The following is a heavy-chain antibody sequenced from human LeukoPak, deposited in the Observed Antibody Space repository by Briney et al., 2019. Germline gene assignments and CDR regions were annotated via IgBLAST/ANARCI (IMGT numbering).Heavy chain of an antibody. D-gene: IGHD6-6*01. CDR3: ARLIGGPARPGFDY. J-gene: IGHJ4*02. V-gene: IGHV5-51*01. CDR1: NYSFTNYW. Sequence: GESLKISCKGPNYSFTNYWIGWVRQMPGKGLEWMGIIYPGDSDTKYNTSFQGQVTISADKSITTAYLQWSSLKASDSAIYYCARLIGGPARPGFDYWGQGTLVTVSS. CDR2: IYPGDSDT.